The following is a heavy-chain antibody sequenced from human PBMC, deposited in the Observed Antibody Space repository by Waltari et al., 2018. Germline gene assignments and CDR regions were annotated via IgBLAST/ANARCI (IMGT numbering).Heavy chain of an antibody. CDR1: GFTFSSYA. CDR2: ISYDGSNK. J-gene: IGHJ4*02. D-gene: IGHD1-26*01. CDR3: ARTIVGAIY. V-gene: IGHV3-30-3*01. Sequence: SLRLSCAASGFTFSSYAMHWVRQAPGKGLEWVAVISYDGSNKYYADSVKGRFTISRDNSKNTLYLQMNSLRAEDTAVYYCARTIVGAIYWGQGTLVTVSS.